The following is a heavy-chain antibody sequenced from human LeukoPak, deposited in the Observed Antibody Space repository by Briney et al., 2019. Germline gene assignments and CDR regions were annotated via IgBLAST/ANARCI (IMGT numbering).Heavy chain of an antibody. CDR3: ASGYCSSTSCPKPFDY. CDR2: INPSGGST. Sequence: ASVKVSCKASGYTFTSYHIHWVRQAPGQGLEWMGIINPSGGSTSYAQKFQGRVTMTTDTSTSTAYMELRSLRSDDTAVYYCASGYCSSTSCPKPFDYWGQGTLVTVSS. V-gene: IGHV1-46*01. CDR1: GYTFTSYH. D-gene: IGHD2-2*01. J-gene: IGHJ4*02.